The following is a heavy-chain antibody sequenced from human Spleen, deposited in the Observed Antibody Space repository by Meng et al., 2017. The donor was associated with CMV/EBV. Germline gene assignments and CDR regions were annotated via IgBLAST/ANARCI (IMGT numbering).Heavy chain of an antibody. J-gene: IGHJ4*02. CDR2: INPDSGGT. CDR1: GYTFTGYY. CDR3: ARGMYSSGPADY. Sequence: ASVKVSCKASGYTFTGYYMHWVRQAPGQGLEWMGWINPDSGGTNYAQKFRGRVTMTRDTSISTAYMELSRLRSDDTAVYYCARGMYSSGPADYWGQGTLVTVSS. D-gene: IGHD6-19*01. V-gene: IGHV1-2*02.